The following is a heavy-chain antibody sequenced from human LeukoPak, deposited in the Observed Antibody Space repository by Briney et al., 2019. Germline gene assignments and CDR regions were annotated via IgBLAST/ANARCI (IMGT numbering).Heavy chain of an antibody. J-gene: IGHJ4*02. CDR1: GFSLSSYV. Sequence: GVSLTLSRAASGFSLSSYVMSWVHQAPGKGLEWVSSINAVGGSTFYPHSLEGRFTISRENSKNTLSLLLNILQAQHPALYFCSILRGRVTPGDYWGQGTLVTVSS. CDR2: INAVGGST. D-gene: IGHD3-10*01. CDR3: SILRGRVTPGDY. V-gene: IGHV3-23*01.